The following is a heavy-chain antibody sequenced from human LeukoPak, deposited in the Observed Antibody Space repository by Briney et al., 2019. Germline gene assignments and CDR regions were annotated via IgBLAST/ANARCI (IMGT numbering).Heavy chain of an antibody. V-gene: IGHV3-23*01. D-gene: IGHD4-17*01. Sequence: GGSLRLSCGASGVTFSSYAMNWVRQAPGKGLEWVSAISGSGGSTYYADSVKGRFTISRDNSKNTLYLQMNSLRAEDTAVYYCATPMTTVTEGDYWGQGTLVTVSS. CDR2: ISGSGGST. J-gene: IGHJ4*02. CDR3: ATPMTTVTEGDY. CDR1: GVTFSSYA.